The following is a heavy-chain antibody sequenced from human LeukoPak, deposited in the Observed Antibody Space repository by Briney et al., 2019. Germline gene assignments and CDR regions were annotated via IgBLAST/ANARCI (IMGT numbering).Heavy chain of an antibody. CDR3: ARAAGFGELWDY. CDR1: GGSISSYY. V-gene: IGHV4-59*01. Sequence: SETLSLTCTVSGGSISSYYWSWIRQPPGKELEWIGYIYYSGSTNYNPSLKSRVTISVDTSKNQFSLKLSSVTAADTAVYYCARAAGFGELWDYWGQGTLVTVSS. J-gene: IGHJ4*02. CDR2: IYYSGST. D-gene: IGHD3-10*01.